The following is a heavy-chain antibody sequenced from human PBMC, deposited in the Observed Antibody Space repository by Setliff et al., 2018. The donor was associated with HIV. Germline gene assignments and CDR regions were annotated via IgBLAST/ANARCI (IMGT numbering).Heavy chain of an antibody. CDR2: IYTSGST. CDR1: SGSISSYY. V-gene: IGHV4-4*09. Sequence: TLSLPCTVSSGSISSYYWSWIRQPPGKGLEWIGYIYTSGSTNYNPSLKSRVTISVDTSKNQFSLKLSSVTAADTAVYYCARGLSFYDPGGFDYWGQGTLVTVSS. D-gene: IGHD3-22*01. CDR3: ARGLSFYDPGGFDY. J-gene: IGHJ4*02.